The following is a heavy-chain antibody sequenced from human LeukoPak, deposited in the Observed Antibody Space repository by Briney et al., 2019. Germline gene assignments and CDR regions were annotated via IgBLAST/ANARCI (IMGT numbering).Heavy chain of an antibody. CDR1: GGSISSYY. Sequence: PSETLSLTCTVSGGSISSYYWSWIRQPPGKGLEWIGYIYYSGSTNYNPSLKSRVTISVDTSKNQFSLKLSSVTAADTAVYYCAWLVATGYYRLWGQGTLVTVSS. CDR2: IYYSGST. D-gene: IGHD3-9*01. V-gene: IGHV4-59*08. J-gene: IGHJ4*02. CDR3: AWLVATGYYRL.